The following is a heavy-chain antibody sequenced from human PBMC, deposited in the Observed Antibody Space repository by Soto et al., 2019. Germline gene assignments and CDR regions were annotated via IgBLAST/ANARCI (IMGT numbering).Heavy chain of an antibody. Sequence: QVYLHQSGPGLVKPSGTLSLTCAVSGDSISSTHWWTWVRQTPGKGLEWIGEVYHSGRTSYNPSLKSCVNVSVDKSNNQVALNLTSVTAAGTAVYYCATLPPRIVVTVLPIPSRGQGTLVSVSS. D-gene: IGHD2-21*01. CDR1: GDSISSTHW. V-gene: IGHV4-4*02. J-gene: IGHJ4*02. CDR2: VYHSGRT. CDR3: ATLPPRIVVTVLPIPS.